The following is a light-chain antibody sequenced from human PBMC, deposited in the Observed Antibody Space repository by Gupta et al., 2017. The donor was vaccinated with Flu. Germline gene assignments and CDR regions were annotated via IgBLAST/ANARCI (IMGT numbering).Light chain of an antibody. CDR3: ALYMGSGVSL. CDR2: SAS. CDR1: SGSVSTSYS. V-gene: IGLV8-61*01. Sequence: QTVVTQEPSFSVSPGGTVTLTCGLISGSVSTSYSPTWYQQTPGQAPRTLIYSASTRSSGVPDRFSGSILGNNAALTITGAQADDESDYYCALYMGSGVSLFGGGTKLTVL. J-gene: IGLJ3*02.